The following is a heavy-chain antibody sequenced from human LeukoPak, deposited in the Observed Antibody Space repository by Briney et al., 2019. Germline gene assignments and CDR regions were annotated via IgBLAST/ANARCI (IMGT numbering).Heavy chain of an antibody. Sequence: GGSLRLSCAASGFIFSSYAMSWVRQAPGKGLEWVSAISGSGGSTYYADSVKGRFTISRDNSKNTLYLQMNSLRAEDTAVYYCAKDRYYGSGSYYRIFDYWGQGTLVTVSS. J-gene: IGHJ4*02. V-gene: IGHV3-23*01. CDR2: ISGSGGST. D-gene: IGHD3-10*01. CDR3: AKDRYYGSGSYYRIFDY. CDR1: GFIFSSYA.